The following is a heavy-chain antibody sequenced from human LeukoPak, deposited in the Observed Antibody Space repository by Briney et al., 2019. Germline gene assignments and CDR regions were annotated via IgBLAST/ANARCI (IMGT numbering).Heavy chain of an antibody. CDR1: GFTFSSYA. Sequence: PGGSLRLSCAASGFTFSSYAMHWVRQAPGKGLEWAAVISYDGSNKYYADSVKGRFTISRDNSKNTLYLQMNSLRAEDTAVYYCASASSSWYEGAYWGQGTLVTVSS. CDR3: ASASSSWYEGAY. CDR2: ISYDGSNK. J-gene: IGHJ4*02. D-gene: IGHD6-13*01. V-gene: IGHV3-30*04.